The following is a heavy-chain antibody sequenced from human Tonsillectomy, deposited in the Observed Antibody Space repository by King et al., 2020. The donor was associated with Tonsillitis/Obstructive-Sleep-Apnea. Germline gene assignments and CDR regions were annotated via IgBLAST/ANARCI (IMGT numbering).Heavy chain of an antibody. D-gene: IGHD2-2*01. J-gene: IGHJ5*02. CDR3: AGVCLSSTSCYEGWFDP. CDR1: GFTFSSYA. Sequence: VQLVESGGGVVQPGRSLRLSCAASGFTFSSYAMHWVRQAPGKGLEWVAVISYDGSNKYYAYSVKGRFTISRDNSKNTLYLQMNSLRAEDTAVYYCAGVCLSSTSCYEGWFDPWGQGTLVTVSS. CDR2: ISYDGSNK. V-gene: IGHV3-30*01.